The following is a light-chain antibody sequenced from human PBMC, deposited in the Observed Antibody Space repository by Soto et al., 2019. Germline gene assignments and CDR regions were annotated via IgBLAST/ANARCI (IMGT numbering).Light chain of an antibody. CDR1: QSLRSD. CDR2: DAS. J-gene: IGKJ1*01. Sequence: EIVLTQSPATLSLSPGERATLSCRASQSLRSDLAWYQQKPGQAPRLLIYDASIRATGIPARFSGSWSGTDFTLTINGLEPEDSAVYYCQQRGNWPPTWTFGQGTKVDIK. CDR3: QQRGNWPPTWT. V-gene: IGKV3-11*01.